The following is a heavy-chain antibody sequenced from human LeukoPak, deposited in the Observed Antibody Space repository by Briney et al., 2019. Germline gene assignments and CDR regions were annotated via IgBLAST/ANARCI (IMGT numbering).Heavy chain of an antibody. CDR2: IYYSGST. Sequence: SETLSLTCTVSGGSISSSSYYWGWIRQPPGKGLKWIGSIYYSGSTYYNPSLKSRVTISVDTSKNQFSLKLSSVTAADTAVYYCASSSHIVVVPAAMFDYWGQGTLVTVSS. CDR1: GGSISSSSYY. V-gene: IGHV4-39*01. J-gene: IGHJ4*02. D-gene: IGHD2-2*01. CDR3: ASSSHIVVVPAAMFDY.